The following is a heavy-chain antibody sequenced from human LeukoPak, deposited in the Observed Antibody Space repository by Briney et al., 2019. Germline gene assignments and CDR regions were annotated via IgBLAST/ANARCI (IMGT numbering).Heavy chain of an antibody. CDR3: ARRGLGFYGGNSGFQH. Sequence: GESLKISCKGSGYRFTSYWIGWVRQMPGKGLEWMGIIYPGDSDTRYSPSFQGQVTISADKSISTAYLQWSSLKASDTAMYYCARRGLGFYGGNSGFQHWGQGTLVTVSS. J-gene: IGHJ1*01. V-gene: IGHV5-51*01. CDR1: GYRFTSYW. D-gene: IGHD4-23*01. CDR2: IYPGDSDT.